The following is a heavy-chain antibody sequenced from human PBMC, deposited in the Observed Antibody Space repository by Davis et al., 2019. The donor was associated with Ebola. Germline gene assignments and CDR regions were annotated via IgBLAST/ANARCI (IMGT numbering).Heavy chain of an antibody. CDR2: IIPIFGTA. CDR3: ASGDSGYLEYNWFDP. V-gene: IGHV1-69*13. CDR1: GGTFSSYA. Sequence: SVKVSCKASGGTFSSYAISWVRQAPGQGLEWMGGIIPIFGTANYAQKFQGRVTITADESTSTAYMELSSLRSEDTAVYYCASGDSGYLEYNWFDPWGQGTLVTVSS. J-gene: IGHJ5*02. D-gene: IGHD5-12*01.